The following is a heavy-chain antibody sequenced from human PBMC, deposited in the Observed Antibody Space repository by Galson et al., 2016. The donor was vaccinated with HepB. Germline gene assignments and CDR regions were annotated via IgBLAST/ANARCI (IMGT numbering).Heavy chain of an antibody. J-gene: IGHJ4*02. CDR3: ARDRPAAIDY. CDR1: GFTFSTYS. CDR2: ISSSSSDI. V-gene: IGHV3-21*01. D-gene: IGHD2-2*01. Sequence: SLRLSCAASGFTFSTYSMNWVRQAPGKGLEWVSYISSSSSDIYYADSLKGRFTISRDNAKNSLYLQMNSLRAEDTAVYYCARDRPAAIDYWGQGTLVTVSS.